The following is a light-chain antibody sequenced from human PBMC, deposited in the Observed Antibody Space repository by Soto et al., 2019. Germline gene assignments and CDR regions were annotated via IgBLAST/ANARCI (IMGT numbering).Light chain of an antibody. CDR1: EAIRSA. CDR2: AAS. J-gene: IGKJ1*01. V-gene: IGKV1-6*01. CDR3: LLDFRYFWA. Sequence: IQMTQSPSSLSASVGDRVTITCRASEAIRSALGWYQQKPGKVPKLLIYAASILQSGVPSRFSGSGSGTDFTLTISSLQPEDFATYYCLLDFRYFWAFGQGTKVDIK.